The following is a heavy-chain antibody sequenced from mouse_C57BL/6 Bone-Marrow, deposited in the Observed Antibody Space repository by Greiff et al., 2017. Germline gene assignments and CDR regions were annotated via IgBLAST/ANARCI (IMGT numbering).Heavy chain of an antibody. D-gene: IGHD1-1*01. J-gene: IGHJ2*01. Sequence: QVQLQQPGAELVRPGTSVKLSCKASGYTFTSYWMHWVKQRPGQGLEWIGVIDPSDSYTNYNQKFKGKATLTVDTSSSTAYMQLSSLTSEDSAVXYGARDGYYCGSSQYYFDYWGQGTTLTVSS. CDR1: GYTFTSYW. V-gene: IGHV1-59*01. CDR2: IDPSDSYT. CDR3: ARDGYYCGSSQYYFDY.